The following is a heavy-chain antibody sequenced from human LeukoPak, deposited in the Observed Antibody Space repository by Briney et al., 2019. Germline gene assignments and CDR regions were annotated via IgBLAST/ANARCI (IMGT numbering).Heavy chain of an antibody. D-gene: IGHD3-22*01. CDR1: GFTFSSYA. J-gene: IGHJ4*02. CDR3: ARQDSSGLRY. Sequence: PGGSLRLSCAASGFTFSSYAMSWVRQAPGKGLEWGSAISGSGGSTYSADSVKGRFTISRDNSKNTLYLQMNSLRAEDTAVYYSARQDSSGLRYWGQGTLVTVSS. CDR2: ISGSGGST. V-gene: IGHV3-23*01.